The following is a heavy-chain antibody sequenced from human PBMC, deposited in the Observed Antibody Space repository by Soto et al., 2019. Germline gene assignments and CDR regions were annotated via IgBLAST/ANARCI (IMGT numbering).Heavy chain of an antibody. Sequence: GESLKISCAASGFTFSSYAMSWVRQAPGKGLEWVSAISGSGGSTYYADSVKGRFTISRDNSKNTLYLQMNSLRAEDTAVYYCASDPDIVVVPAAPLSGWFDPWGQGTLVTVSS. CDR1: GFTFSSYA. CDR3: ASDPDIVVVPAAPLSGWFDP. D-gene: IGHD2-2*01. CDR2: ISGSGGST. V-gene: IGHV3-23*01. J-gene: IGHJ5*02.